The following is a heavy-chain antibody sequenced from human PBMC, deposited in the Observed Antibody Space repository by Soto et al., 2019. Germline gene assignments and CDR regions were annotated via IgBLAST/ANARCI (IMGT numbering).Heavy chain of an antibody. Sequence: GGSLRLSCAASGFTFSSYSMNWVRQAPGKGLEWVSYISSSSSTIYYADSVKGRFTISRDNAKNSLYLQMNSLRAEDTARYYCARASTDYCSSTSCLLYSYYYLDVWGKGTTVTVSS. D-gene: IGHD2-2*01. CDR2: ISSSSSTI. CDR3: ARASTDYCSSTSCLLYSYYYLDV. CDR1: GFTFSSYS. V-gene: IGHV3-48*01. J-gene: IGHJ6*03.